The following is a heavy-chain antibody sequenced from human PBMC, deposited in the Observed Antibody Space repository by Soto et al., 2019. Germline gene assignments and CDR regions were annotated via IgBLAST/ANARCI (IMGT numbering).Heavy chain of an antibody. CDR2: INADYGNT. CDR3: PRCMQGDYYYGMYV. J-gene: IGHJ6*02. Sequence: QAQLVQSGAEVKKPGASVKVSCKASGYTFYSHSISWVRQAPGQGLEWMGRINADYGNTQYAQKFRGRVTMTTDTSTTTVYMALTNLRSDDTAVYYCPRCMQGDYYYGMYVSGQGTTVTVSS. D-gene: IGHD1-26*01. V-gene: IGHV1-18*01. CDR1: GYTFYSHS.